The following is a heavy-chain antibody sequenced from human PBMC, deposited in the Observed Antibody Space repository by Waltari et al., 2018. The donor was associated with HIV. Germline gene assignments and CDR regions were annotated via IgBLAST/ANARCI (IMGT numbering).Heavy chain of an antibody. D-gene: IGHD4-17*01. CDR2: ISGWGTST. CDR1: GFGFKSNA. Sequence: EVQLVESGGDLVQPGGSLRLSCAASGFGFKSNAMTWVRQTPGKGLEWVSGISGWGTSTYYTDSGKGRFTISRDNSKNTLYLQMSSLRVEDTAVYFCAKCVTDYGDYGSFQYHYYMDVWGKGTTVTVSS. CDR3: AKCVTDYGDYGSFQYHYYMDV. J-gene: IGHJ6*03. V-gene: IGHV3-23*04.